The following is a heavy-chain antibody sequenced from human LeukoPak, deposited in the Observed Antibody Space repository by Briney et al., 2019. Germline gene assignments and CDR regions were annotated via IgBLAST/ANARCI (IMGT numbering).Heavy chain of an antibody. Sequence: QSGGSLRLSCAVSGFTFSSYAMSWVRQAPGKGLEWVSAIDSSGSYTWYDDSVKGRFTISKDNAKNTVYLQMNSLRAEDTAVYYCVSFYETYWGRGTLVTVSS. CDR1: GFTFSSYA. CDR2: IDSSGSYT. CDR3: VSFYETY. J-gene: IGHJ4*02. V-gene: IGHV3-23*05. D-gene: IGHD2/OR15-2a*01.